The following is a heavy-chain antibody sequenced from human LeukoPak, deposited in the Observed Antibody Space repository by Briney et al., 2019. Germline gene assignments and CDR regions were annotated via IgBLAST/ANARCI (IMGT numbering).Heavy chain of an antibody. V-gene: IGHV1-8*01. Sequence: ASVKVSCKASGYTFTSYDINWVRQATGQGLEWMGWMNPNSGNTGYAQKFQGRVTMTRNTSISTAYMELSSLRSEDTAVYYCARAIGYCSSTSCFYNWFDPWGQGTLVTVSS. J-gene: IGHJ5*02. CDR2: MNPNSGNT. D-gene: IGHD2-2*01. CDR1: GYTFTSYD. CDR3: ARAIGYCSSTSCFYNWFDP.